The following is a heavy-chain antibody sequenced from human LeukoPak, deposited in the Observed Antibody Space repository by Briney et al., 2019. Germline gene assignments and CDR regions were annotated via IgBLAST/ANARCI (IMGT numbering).Heavy chain of an antibody. CDR3: VRGDSVDY. J-gene: IGHJ4*02. CDR2: IHFNGTNK. D-gene: IGHD3-16*01. V-gene: IGHV3-30*02. CDR1: GFTLSHFG. Sequence: QPGGSLRRSCVISGFTLSHFGIHWVRQAPGKGLDWVAFIHFNGTNKNYADSVKGRFTVSRDNSKNTVYLQMSSLRGEDTAVYYCVRGDSVDYRGQGTLVAVSA.